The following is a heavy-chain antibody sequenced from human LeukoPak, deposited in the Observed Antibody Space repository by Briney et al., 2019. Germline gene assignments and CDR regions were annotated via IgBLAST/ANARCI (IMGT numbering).Heavy chain of an antibody. CDR3: ARDVIAAAGTLVRYYYYMDV. CDR2: IYTSGST. D-gene: IGHD6-13*01. V-gene: IGHV4-4*07. CDR1: GGSISSYY. J-gene: IGHJ6*03. Sequence: SETLSLTCTVSGGSISSYYWSWIRQPAGKGLEWIGRIYTSGSTNYNPSLKSRVTISVDTSKNQFSLKLSSVTAADTAVYYCARDVIAAAGTLVRYYYYMDVWGKGTTVTVSS.